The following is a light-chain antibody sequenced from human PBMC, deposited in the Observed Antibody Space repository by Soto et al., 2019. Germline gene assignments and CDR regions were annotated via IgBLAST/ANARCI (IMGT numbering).Light chain of an antibody. J-gene: IGLJ1*01. CDR1: SSDVGGYNY. V-gene: IGLV2-14*01. CDR2: EVG. CDR3: SSYTSSTTLDV. Sequence: QSALTQPASVFGSLGQSITISCTGTSSDVGGYNYVSWYQQHPDKAPKLLVYEVGNRPSGVSNRFSGSKSGNTASLTISGLQAEDEAEYYCSSYTSSTTLDVFGTGTKLTVL.